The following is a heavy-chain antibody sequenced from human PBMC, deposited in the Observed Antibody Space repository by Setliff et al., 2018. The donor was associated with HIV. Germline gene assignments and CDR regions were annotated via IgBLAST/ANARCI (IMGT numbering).Heavy chain of an antibody. Sequence: GGSLRLSCVASGFNFNKYAMHWVRQAPGKGLECVGLISYDGSATYYADSVEGRFTITRDISKNTLDLQMNSLRVDDTAVYYCAKGSGFYDYWGQGTLVTVSS. CDR1: GFNFNKYA. CDR3: AKGSGFYDY. V-gene: IGHV3-30*14. J-gene: IGHJ4*02. D-gene: IGHD3-22*01. CDR2: ISYDGSAT.